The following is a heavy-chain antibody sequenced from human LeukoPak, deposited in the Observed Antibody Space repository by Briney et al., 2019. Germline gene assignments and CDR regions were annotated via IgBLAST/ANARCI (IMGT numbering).Heavy chain of an antibody. CDR2: ISGSGGST. V-gene: IGHV3-23*01. CDR1: GFTFSSYA. Sequence: GGSLRLSCAASGFTFSSYAMSWVRQAPGKGLEWVSAISGSGGSTYCADSVKGRFTISRDNAKNTLYLQMNSLRAEDTAVYYCARERKYDSNFDYWGQGTLVTVSS. J-gene: IGHJ4*02. D-gene: IGHD1-1*01. CDR3: ARERKYDSNFDY.